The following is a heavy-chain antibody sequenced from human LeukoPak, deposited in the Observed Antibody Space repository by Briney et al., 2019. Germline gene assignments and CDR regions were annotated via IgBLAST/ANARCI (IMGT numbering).Heavy chain of an antibody. D-gene: IGHD3-22*01. CDR1: GFTFSSYW. J-gene: IGHJ4*02. Sequence: GGSLRLSCAASGFTFSSYWMSWVRQAPGKGLEWVANIKQDGSEKYYVDSVKGRFTISRDNAKNSLYLHMNSLRAEDTAVYYCARDPKGGDSSGYYPIDYWGQGALVTVSS. CDR2: IKQDGSEK. V-gene: IGHV3-7*01. CDR3: ARDPKGGDSSGYYPIDY.